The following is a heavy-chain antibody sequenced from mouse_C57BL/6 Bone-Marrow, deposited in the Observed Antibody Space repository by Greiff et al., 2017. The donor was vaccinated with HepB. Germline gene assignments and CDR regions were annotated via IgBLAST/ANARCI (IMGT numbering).Heavy chain of an antibody. D-gene: IGHD1-1*02. CDR2: IYPGSGST. V-gene: IGHV1-55*01. Sequence: VKVVESGAELVKPGASVKMSCKASGCTFTSYWITWVKQRPGQGLEWIGDIYPGSGSTNYNEKFKSKATLTVDTSSSTAYMQLSSLTSEDSAVYYCASGGYPYYAMDYWVKEPQSPSPQ. CDR3: ASGGYPYYAMDY. CDR1: GCTFTSYW. J-gene: IGHJ4*01.